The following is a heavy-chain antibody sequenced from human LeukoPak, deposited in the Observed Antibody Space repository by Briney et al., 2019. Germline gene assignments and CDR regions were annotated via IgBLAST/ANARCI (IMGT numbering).Heavy chain of an antibody. CDR3: ARGGWNMFDY. Sequence: SETLSLTCAVYGGSFSGYYWSWIRQPPGKGLEWIGEINHSGSTNYNPSLKSRVTISVDTSKNQFSLKLSSVTAADTAVYYCARGGWNMFDYWGQGTLVTVSS. V-gene: IGHV4-34*01. CDR2: INHSGST. J-gene: IGHJ4*02. D-gene: IGHD2/OR15-2a*01. CDR1: GGSFSGYY.